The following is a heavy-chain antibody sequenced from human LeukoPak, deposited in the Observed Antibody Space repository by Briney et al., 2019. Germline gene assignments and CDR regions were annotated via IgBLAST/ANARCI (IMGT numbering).Heavy chain of an antibody. V-gene: IGHV4-30-2*01. D-gene: IGHD3-3*01. J-gene: IGHJ3*02. CDR2: IYHSGST. Sequence: PSETLSLTCTVSGGSISSDNYYWSWIRQPPGKGLEWIGYIYHSGSTYYNPSLRSRVTISVDRSKNQFSLKLSSVTAADTAVYYCARITDRTIFGEIMHGFDIWGQGTPVTVSS. CDR3: ARITDRTIFGEIMHGFDI. CDR1: GGSISSDNYY.